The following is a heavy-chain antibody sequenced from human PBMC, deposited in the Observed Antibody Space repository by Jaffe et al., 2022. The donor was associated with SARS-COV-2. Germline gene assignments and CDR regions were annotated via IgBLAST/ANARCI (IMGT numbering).Heavy chain of an antibody. Sequence: QVQLVQSGAEVKKPGSSVKVSCKASGGTFSSYAISWVRQAPGQGLEWMGGIIPIFGTANYAQKFQGRVTITADESTSTAYMELSSLRSEDTAVYYCAVGGVPAAMGWADYYYYGMDVWGQGTTVTVSS. V-gene: IGHV1-69*01. CDR1: GGTFSSYA. D-gene: IGHD2-2*01. J-gene: IGHJ6*02. CDR3: AVGGVPAAMGWADYYYYGMDV. CDR2: IIPIFGTA.